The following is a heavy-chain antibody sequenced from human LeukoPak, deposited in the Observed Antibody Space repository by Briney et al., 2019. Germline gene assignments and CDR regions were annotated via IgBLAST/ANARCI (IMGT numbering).Heavy chain of an antibody. CDR3: ARAYHGDYGYWYFDL. CDR2: IYYNGNT. J-gene: IGHJ2*01. CDR1: GGSISGYY. D-gene: IGHD4-17*01. V-gene: IGHV4-59*01. Sequence: SETLSLTCTVSGGSISGYYCSWIRQPPGKGLECIGYIYYNGNTNYDPSLKSRVTISADTSKNQFSLRLNSVTAADTAVYYCARAYHGDYGYWYFDLWGRGTLVTVSS.